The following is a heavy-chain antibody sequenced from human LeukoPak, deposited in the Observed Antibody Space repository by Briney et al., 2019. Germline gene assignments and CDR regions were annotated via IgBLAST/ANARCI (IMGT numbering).Heavy chain of an antibody. D-gene: IGHD5-12*01. Sequence: PSETLSLTCAVSGYSISSGYYWGWIRQPPGKGLEWIGSIYHSGSTYYNPSLKSRVTISVDTSKNQFSLKLSSVTAADTAVYYCARVSDYENWFDPWGQGTLVTVSS. CDR2: IYHSGST. V-gene: IGHV4-38-2*01. J-gene: IGHJ5*02. CDR1: GYSISSGYY. CDR3: ARVSDYENWFDP.